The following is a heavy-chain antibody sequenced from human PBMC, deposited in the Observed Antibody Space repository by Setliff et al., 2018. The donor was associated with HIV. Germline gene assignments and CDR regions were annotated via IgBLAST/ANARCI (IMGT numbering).Heavy chain of an antibody. V-gene: IGHV4-4*08. D-gene: IGHD3-3*01. Sequence: SETLSLTCTVSGVSISGYYWSWIRQPPGKGLEWIGYIYTSGNTSYNPSLKSRVTISVDTSKNQFSLKLSSVTAADTAVYYCARATYTTLFGVLMGGGLQYWGPGTLVTVSS. CDR3: ARATYTTLFGVLMGGGLQY. CDR1: GVSISGYY. CDR2: IYTSGNT. J-gene: IGHJ4*02.